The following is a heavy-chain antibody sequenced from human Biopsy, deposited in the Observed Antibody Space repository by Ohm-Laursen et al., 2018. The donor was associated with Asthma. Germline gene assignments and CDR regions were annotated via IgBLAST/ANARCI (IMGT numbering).Heavy chain of an antibody. J-gene: IGHJ6*02. CDR2: IMTVFGTT. D-gene: IGHD6-19*01. CDR1: GGTFSNFA. Sequence: SSVKVSCKAPGGTFSNFAISWVRQAPGQGLEWLGGIMTVFGTTNYAPKFQGRVTITADESTSTAYMEVTSLRFEDTAIYYCARCQVGYSSGWSLLLKKIYYSGMDVWGQGTAVTVSS. CDR3: ARCQVGYSSGWSLLLKKIYYSGMDV. V-gene: IGHV1-69*01.